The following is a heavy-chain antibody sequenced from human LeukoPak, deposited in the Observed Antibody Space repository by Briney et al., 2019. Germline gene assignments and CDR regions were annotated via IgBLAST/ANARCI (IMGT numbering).Heavy chain of an antibody. J-gene: IGHJ4*02. CDR1: GGSFTTYY. D-gene: IGHD6-6*01. CDR3: ARWIIAADDPYYFDY. Sequence: SETLSLTCGVSGGSFTTYYWSWIRQPPGKGLEWIGEINYRGNTNYNPSLERRVTISVDTYKNQFSLKLTSVSAADTAEYYCARWIIAADDPYYFDYWGQGTLVTVSS. CDR2: INYRGNT. V-gene: IGHV4-34*01.